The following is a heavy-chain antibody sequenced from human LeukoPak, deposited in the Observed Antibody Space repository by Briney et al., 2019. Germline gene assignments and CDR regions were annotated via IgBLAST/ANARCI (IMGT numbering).Heavy chain of an antibody. D-gene: IGHD1-26*01. J-gene: IGHJ6*02. CDR2: INQDGSAK. CDR3: AKDKGWGYSSYDYYGMDV. CDR1: AFTFSNYW. Sequence: GGSLRLSCTASAFTFSNYWMSWVRQAPGKGLEWVASINQDGSAKDSVHSVEGRFTISRDISKNTLYVQMNSLRAEDAAVYYCAKDKGWGYSSYDYYGMDVWGQGTTVTVSS. V-gene: IGHV3-7*03.